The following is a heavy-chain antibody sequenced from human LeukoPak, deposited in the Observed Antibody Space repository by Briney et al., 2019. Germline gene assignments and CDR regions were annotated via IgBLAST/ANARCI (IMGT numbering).Heavy chain of an antibody. J-gene: IGHJ4*02. CDR2: ISGSGGST. Sequence: PGGSLRLSCAASGFTFSSYAMHWVRQAPGKGLEWVSAISGSGGSTYYADSVKGRFTISRDNSKNTLYLQMNSLRAEDTAVYYCAKDTPSVVRRGQRPYYFDYWGQGTLVTVSS. V-gene: IGHV3-23*01. CDR3: AKDTPSVVRRGQRPYYFDY. CDR1: GFTFSSYA. D-gene: IGHD6-6*01.